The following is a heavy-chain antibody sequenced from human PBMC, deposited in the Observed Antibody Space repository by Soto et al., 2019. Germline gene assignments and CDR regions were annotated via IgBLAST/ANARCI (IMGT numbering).Heavy chain of an antibody. CDR1: GFTFSEST. CDR2: IRGDDGSYAT. V-gene: IGHV3-73*02. Sequence: EERLVESGGGLVQSGESLELSCVASGFTFSESTIYWVRQASGKGLEWVGHIRGDDGSYATSYVDSVKGRFTISRDDATNTASLQMSSLKTEDTAVYYCARQLSLGTFFYFAMDVWGQGAAVTVSS. J-gene: IGHJ6*02. D-gene: IGHD7-27*01. CDR3: ARQLSLGTFFYFAMDV.